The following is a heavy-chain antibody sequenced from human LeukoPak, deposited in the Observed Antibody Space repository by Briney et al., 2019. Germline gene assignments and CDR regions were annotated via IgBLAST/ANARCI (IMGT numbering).Heavy chain of an antibody. CDR3: ARPPDSYYYYYMDV. CDR2: ISSSSIYI. Sequence: GGSLRHSRAAPGVTLSRYIVNWGRQAPRKGLWWVSSISSSSIYIYYADSVKGQFTISRDNAKTSLYLQMNSLRAEDTAVYYCARPPDSYYYYYMDVWGKGTTVTVSS. V-gene: IGHV3-21*01. J-gene: IGHJ6*03. CDR1: GVTLSRYI.